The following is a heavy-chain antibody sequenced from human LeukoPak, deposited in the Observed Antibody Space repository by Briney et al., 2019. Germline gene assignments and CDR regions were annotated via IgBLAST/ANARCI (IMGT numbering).Heavy chain of an antibody. CDR2: INGNGGST. V-gene: IGHV3-23*01. CDR3: TKAPPGKFDP. Sequence: GGSLRLSCAASGFTFDDYGMNWVRQAPGKGLEWVSAINGNGGSTYYADSVKGRFTISRDNSKNTLYLQMNSLRAEDTAMYYCTKAPPGKFDPWGQGTLVTVSS. J-gene: IGHJ5*02. CDR1: GFTFDDYG. D-gene: IGHD3-10*01.